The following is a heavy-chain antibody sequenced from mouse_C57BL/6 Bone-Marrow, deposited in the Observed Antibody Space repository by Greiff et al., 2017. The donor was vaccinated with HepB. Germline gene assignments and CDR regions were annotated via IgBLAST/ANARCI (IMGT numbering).Heavy chain of an antibody. J-gene: IGHJ4*01. Sequence: VQLKESGPGLAKPSQTLSLSCSASGYSITSYYWNWIRKFPGNKLEYIGYISYSGSTYYNPSLKNRISITRDTSTNQYYLQLNSVTTEDTATYYCARGWDDYAMDYWGQGTSVTVSS. CDR2: ISYSGST. CDR3: ARGWDDYAMDY. CDR1: GYSITSYY. D-gene: IGHD4-1*01. V-gene: IGHV3-8*01.